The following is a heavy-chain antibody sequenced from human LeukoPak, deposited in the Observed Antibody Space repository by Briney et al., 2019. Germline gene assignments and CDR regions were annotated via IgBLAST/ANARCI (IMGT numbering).Heavy chain of an antibody. CDR1: GVSISSSSYY. D-gene: IGHD3-10*01. CDR2: IYYSGST. Sequence: SETLSLTCTVSGVSISSSSYYWGWIRQPPGKGLEWIGSIYYSGSTYYNPSLKSRVTISVDTSKNQFSLKLSSVTAADTAVYYCAGHITMVRGVISSTSDYWGQGTLVTVSS. V-gene: IGHV4-39*01. J-gene: IGHJ4*02. CDR3: AGHITMVRGVISSTSDY.